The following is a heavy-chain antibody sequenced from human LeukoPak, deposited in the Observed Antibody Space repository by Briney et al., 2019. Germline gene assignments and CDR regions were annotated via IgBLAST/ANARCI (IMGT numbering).Heavy chain of an antibody. Sequence: GGSLRLSCAASGFTFSSYAMSWVRQAPGKGLEWVSAISGSGGSTYYADSVKGRFTISRDNSKNTLYLQMNSLRAEDTAVYYCARVRIAAAGTGIDYWGQGTLVTVSS. J-gene: IGHJ4*02. CDR3: ARVRIAAAGTGIDY. D-gene: IGHD6-13*01. CDR2: ISGSGGST. CDR1: GFTFSSYA. V-gene: IGHV3-23*01.